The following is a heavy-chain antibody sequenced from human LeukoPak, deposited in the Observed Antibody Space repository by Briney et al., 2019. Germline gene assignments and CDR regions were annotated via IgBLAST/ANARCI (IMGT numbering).Heavy chain of an antibody. J-gene: IGHJ4*02. CDR1: GFTFSSYW. CDR2: IKQDGSEK. V-gene: IGHV3-7*01. D-gene: IGHD3-16*02. Sequence: AGGSLRLSCAASGFTFSSYWMSWVRQAPGKGLEWVANIKQDGSEKYYVDSVKGRFTISRDNAKNSLYLQMNSLRAEDTAVYYCASGYVWGSYRIDYWGQGTLVTVSS. CDR3: ASGYVWGSYRIDY.